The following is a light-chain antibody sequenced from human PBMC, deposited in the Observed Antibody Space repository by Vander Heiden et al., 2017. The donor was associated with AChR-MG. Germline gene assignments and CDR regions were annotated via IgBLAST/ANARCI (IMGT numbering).Light chain of an antibody. CDR1: QSVSSSY. V-gene: IGKV3-20*01. CDR3: QQYGSSPPGT. Sequence: EIVLTQSPGTLSLSPGERATLSCRASQSVSSSYLAWYQQKPGQAPRLLIYGASSRATGIPDSFSGSGYGTDFTLTISRLEPEDFAVYYCQQYGSSPPGTFGQGTKLEIK. J-gene: IGKJ2*01. CDR2: GAS.